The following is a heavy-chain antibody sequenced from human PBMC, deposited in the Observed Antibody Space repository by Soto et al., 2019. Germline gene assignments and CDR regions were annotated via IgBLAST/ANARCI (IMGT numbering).Heavy chain of an antibody. CDR1: GFTFSTYG. D-gene: IGHD1-26*01. V-gene: IGHV3-33*01. CDR3: ARAVGPFDY. J-gene: IGHJ4*02. CDR2: IWYDGSHK. Sequence: QVQLVESGGGVVHPGRSLRLSCAASGFTFSTYGMHWVRQAPGMGLECVAVIWYDGSHKDYADSVKGRFTISRDNSKNTLYLQMNSLRVEDTAVYYCARAVGPFDYWGQGTLVTVSS.